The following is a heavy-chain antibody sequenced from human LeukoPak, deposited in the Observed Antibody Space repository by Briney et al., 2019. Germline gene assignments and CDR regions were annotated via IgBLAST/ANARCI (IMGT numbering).Heavy chain of an antibody. CDR1: GGTISGRRDY. CDR3: ARNVSRGEPGGAFDM. D-gene: IGHD3-16*01. V-gene: IGHV4-39*01. Sequence: PSETLSLTCTVSGGTISGRRDYWGWPRQPPGKGLEWVASIYYSGSTHYNPSLKSRVTISVDTSRNQFSLELRTATAADTAMYYCARNVSRGEPGGAFDMWSQGTMVTVSS. CDR2: IYYSGST. J-gene: IGHJ3*02.